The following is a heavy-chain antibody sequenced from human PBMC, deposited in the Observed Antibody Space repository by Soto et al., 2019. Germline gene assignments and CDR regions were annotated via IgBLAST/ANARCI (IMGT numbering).Heavy chain of an antibody. CDR1: GFSFKTFW. V-gene: IGHV3-7*01. CDR2: INQDGSEK. D-gene: IGHD3-22*01. J-gene: IGHJ3*01. Sequence: GGSLRLSCETSGFSFKTFWRHCVRQAPGRGLEWVANINQDGSEKYYADSVKGRFTISRDNSKNTLYLQMNSLRAEDTAVYYCARDQLYYNDISGRPLNAFDVWGQGTMVTVSS. CDR3: ARDQLYYNDISGRPLNAFDV.